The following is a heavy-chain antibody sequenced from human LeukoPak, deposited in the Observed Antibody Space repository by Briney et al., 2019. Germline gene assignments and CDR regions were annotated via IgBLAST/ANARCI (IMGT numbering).Heavy chain of an antibody. CDR3: ATTVVVTAIYHYYGMDV. Sequence: ASVKVSCKVSGYTLTELSMHWVRQAPGKGLEWMGGFDPEDGETIYAQKFQGRVTMTEDTSTDTAYMELSSLRSEDTAVYYCATTVVVTAIYHYYGMDVWGQGTTVTVSS. J-gene: IGHJ6*02. CDR1: GYTLTELS. CDR2: FDPEDGET. D-gene: IGHD2-21*02. V-gene: IGHV1-24*01.